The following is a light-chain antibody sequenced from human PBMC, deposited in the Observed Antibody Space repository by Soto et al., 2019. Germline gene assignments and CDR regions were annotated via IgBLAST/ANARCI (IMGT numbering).Light chain of an antibody. J-gene: IGKJ2*01. V-gene: IGKV1-5*01. CDR1: QTINTK. CDR3: QQYDTYFRYT. Sequence: DIQMTQSPSTLSASVGDRVTITCRASQTINTKLAWYQKKPGKAPKLLIYDGYTLEGGVPSRFSGSGAGTEFTLPIGSLQPDYFANYCGQQYDTYFRYTFGQGTKLDIK. CDR2: DGY.